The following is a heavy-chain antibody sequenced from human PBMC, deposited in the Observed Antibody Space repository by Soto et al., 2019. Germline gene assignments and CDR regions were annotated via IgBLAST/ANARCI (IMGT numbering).Heavy chain of an antibody. CDR2: IWYDGSNK. CDR3: AREITIFGVVDSYYYYGMDV. Sequence: GGSLRLSCAASGFTFSSDGMHWVRRAPGKGLEWVAVIWYDGSNKYYADSVKGRFTISRDNSKNTLYLQMNSLRAEDTAVYYCAREITIFGVVDSYYYYGMDVWGQGTTVTVSS. CDR1: GFTFSSDG. J-gene: IGHJ6*02. D-gene: IGHD3-3*01. V-gene: IGHV3-33*01.